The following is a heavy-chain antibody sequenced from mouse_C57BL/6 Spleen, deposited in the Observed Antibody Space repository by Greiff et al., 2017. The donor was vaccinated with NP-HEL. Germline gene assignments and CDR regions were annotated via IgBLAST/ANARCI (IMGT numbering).Heavy chain of an antibody. Sequence: VQVVESGPELVKPGASVKISCKASGYAFSSSWMNWVKQRPGKGLEWIGRIYPGDGDTNYNGKFKGKATLTADKSSSTAYMQLSSLTSEDSAVYFCASPGGFAYWGQGTLVTVSA. J-gene: IGHJ3*01. V-gene: IGHV1-82*01. CDR3: ASPGGFAY. CDR1: GYAFSSSW. CDR2: IYPGDGDT.